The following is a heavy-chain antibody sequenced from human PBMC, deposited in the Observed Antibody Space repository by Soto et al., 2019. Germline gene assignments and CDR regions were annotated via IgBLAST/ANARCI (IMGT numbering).Heavy chain of an antibody. J-gene: IGHJ4*02. CDR1: GGSISSDY. D-gene: IGHD1-26*01. CDR3: ARVLTGSSLFDY. Sequence: PXGALAVTCTVPGGSISSDYWSWIRQPPGKGLEWIGYISYSGSTNYNPSLKSLVTISVDTSKNEFSLKLSSVTAADTAVYYCARVLTGSSLFDYWGQGTLVTGSS. CDR2: ISYSGST. V-gene: IGHV4-59*01.